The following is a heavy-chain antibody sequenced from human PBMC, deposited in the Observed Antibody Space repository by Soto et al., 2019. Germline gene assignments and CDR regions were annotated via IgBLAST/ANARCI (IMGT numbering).Heavy chain of an antibody. CDR2: ISAYNGNT. Sequence: EASVKVSCKASGYTFTSYGISWVRQAPGQGLEWMGWISAYNGNTNYAQELQGRVTMTTDTSTSTAYMELRSLRSDDTAVYYCARLSLIYYDSSGYYYDDYWGRGTLVTVSS. D-gene: IGHD3-22*01. V-gene: IGHV1-18*01. J-gene: IGHJ4*02. CDR1: GYTFTSYG. CDR3: ARLSLIYYDSSGYYYDDY.